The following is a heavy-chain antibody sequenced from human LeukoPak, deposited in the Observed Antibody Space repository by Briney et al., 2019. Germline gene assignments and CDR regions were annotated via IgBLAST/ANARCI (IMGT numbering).Heavy chain of an antibody. CDR2: IDARSDIT. CDR1: GFTFSSYS. Sequence: GGSLRLSCAASGFTFSSYSMNWVRQAPGKGPEWVSYIDARSDITYYADSVQGRFTLSRDNARESVFLQMDSLRVDDTAVYYCARTYDFGRGPPGDAFDNWGPGTWVIVSS. CDR3: ARTYDFGRGPPGDAFDN. V-gene: IGHV3-48*01. J-gene: IGHJ3*02. D-gene: IGHD3-3*01.